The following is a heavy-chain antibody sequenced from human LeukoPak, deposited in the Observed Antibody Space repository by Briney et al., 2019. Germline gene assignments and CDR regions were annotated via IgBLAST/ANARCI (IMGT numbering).Heavy chain of an antibody. CDR2: IKPDGSET. Sequence: GGSLRLSCAASGFTFSSYWMSWVRQAPGQGLEWVANIKPDGSETYYVDSVKGRFTSSRDNAKNSLNLQMNSLRAEDTAVYYCARVLRQLASYYYYYMDVWGKGTTVTVSS. CDR1: GFTFSSYW. J-gene: IGHJ6*03. D-gene: IGHD2-2*01. V-gene: IGHV3-7*01. CDR3: ARVLRQLASYYYYYMDV.